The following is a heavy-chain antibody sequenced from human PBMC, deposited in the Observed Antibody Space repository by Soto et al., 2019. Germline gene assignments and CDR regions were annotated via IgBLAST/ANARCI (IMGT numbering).Heavy chain of an antibody. Sequence: PGASLTLSSAASGFTFGGSAMHRVRQASGEGLEWLVRIRSKANSYAPAYAASGKGRFTLSRDDSKNTAYLQMNTLKTEDTAVYYCTSGYSSSGYWGQGTLVTVSS. CDR1: GFTFGGSA. V-gene: IGHV3-73*01. D-gene: IGHD6-6*01. J-gene: IGHJ4*02. CDR3: TSGYSSSGY. CDR2: IRSKANSYAP.